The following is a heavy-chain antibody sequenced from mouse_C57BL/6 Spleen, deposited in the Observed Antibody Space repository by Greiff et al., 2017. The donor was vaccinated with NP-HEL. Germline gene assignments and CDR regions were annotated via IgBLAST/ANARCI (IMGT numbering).Heavy chain of an antibody. D-gene: IGHD4-1*01. V-gene: IGHV1-81*01. CDR2: IYPRSGNT. J-gene: IGHJ2*01. Sequence: QVQLQQSGAELARPGASVKLSCKASGYTFTSYGISWVKQRTGQGLEWIGEIYPRSGNTYYNEKFKGKATLTADKSSSTAYMELRSLTSEDSAVYFCARLAANWDSGVLYYFDYWGQGTTLTVSS. CDR3: ARLAANWDSGVLYYFDY. CDR1: GYTFTSYG.